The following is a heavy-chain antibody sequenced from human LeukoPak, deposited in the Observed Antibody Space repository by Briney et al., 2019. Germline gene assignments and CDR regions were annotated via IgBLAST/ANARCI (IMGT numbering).Heavy chain of an antibody. D-gene: IGHD3-22*01. CDR2: ISYDGSNK. J-gene: IGHJ3*02. Sequence: GGSLRLSCAASGFTFRSYGIHWVRQAPGKGLEWVAVISYDGSNKYYADSVKGRFTISRDNSKNTLYLQMNSLRAEDTAVYYCAKDRSTYYYDSSGYYPDAFDIWGQGTMVTVSS. CDR1: GFTFRSYG. CDR3: AKDRSTYYYDSSGYYPDAFDI. V-gene: IGHV3-30*18.